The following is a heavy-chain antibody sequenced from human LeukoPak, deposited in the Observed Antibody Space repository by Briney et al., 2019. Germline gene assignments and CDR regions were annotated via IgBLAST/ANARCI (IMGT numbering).Heavy chain of an antibody. CDR3: ARGSGEYQLLYRYYYYGMDV. CDR2: INHSGST. Sequence: SETLSLTCAVYGGPFSGYYWSWIRQPPGKGLEWIGEINHSGSTNYNPSLKSRVTISVDTSKNQFSLKLSSVTAADTAVYYCARGSGEYQLLYRYYYYGMDVWGQGTTVTVSS. D-gene: IGHD2-2*02. J-gene: IGHJ6*02. V-gene: IGHV4-34*01. CDR1: GGPFSGYY.